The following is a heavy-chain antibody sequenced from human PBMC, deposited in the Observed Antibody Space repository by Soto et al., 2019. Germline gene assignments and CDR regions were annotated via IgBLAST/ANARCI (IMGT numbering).Heavy chain of an antibody. D-gene: IGHD3-3*01. CDR3: AKAYDFWSGYYIPNDAFDI. CDR1: GFTFSSYG. V-gene: IGHV3-30*18. Sequence: GGSLRFSCAASGFTFSSYGMHRVRQAPGKGLEWVAVISYDGSNKYYADSVKGRFTISRDNSKNTLYLQMNSLRAEDTAVYYCAKAYDFWSGYYIPNDAFDIWGQGTMVTVSS. CDR2: ISYDGSNK. J-gene: IGHJ3*02.